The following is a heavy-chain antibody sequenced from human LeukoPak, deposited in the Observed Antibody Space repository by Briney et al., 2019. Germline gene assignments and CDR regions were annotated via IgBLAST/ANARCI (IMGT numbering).Heavy chain of an antibody. CDR3: AKDRRYCSSTSCYNSGEIDY. J-gene: IGHJ4*02. V-gene: IGHV3-23*01. CDR1: GFTFSNYV. D-gene: IGHD2-2*02. CDR2: ISVRGGST. Sequence: PGGSLRLSCAASGFTFSNYVVSWVRQAPGKGLEWVSAISVRGGSTFYAESVKGRFTISRDNSKNTLNLQMNSLRADDTAVYYCAKDRRYCSSTSCYNSGEIDYWGQGILVTVSS.